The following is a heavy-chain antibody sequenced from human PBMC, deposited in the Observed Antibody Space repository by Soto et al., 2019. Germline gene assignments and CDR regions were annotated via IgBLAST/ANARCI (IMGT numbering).Heavy chain of an antibody. Sequence: PSVKVSCKVSGSRFSNYVISWVRQAPGHGLEWLGRIIPIFNSTKYAQSFQGRVTITADKSTSTASLELSSLRSDDTAVYYCAREGRGKKAGYNGLVSLGYWGQGTLVTVSS. V-gene: IGHV1-69*06. CDR1: GSRFSNYV. CDR2: IIPIFNST. J-gene: IGHJ4*02. D-gene: IGHD2-2*02. CDR3: AREGRGKKAGYNGLVSLGY.